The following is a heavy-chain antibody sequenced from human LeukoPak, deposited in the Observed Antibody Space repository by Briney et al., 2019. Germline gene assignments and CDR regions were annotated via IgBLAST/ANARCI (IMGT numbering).Heavy chain of an antibody. D-gene: IGHD6-19*01. CDR2: IYSGGST. V-gene: IGHV3-53*01. CDR1: GFTVSSNY. Sequence: PGGSLRLSCAASGFTVSSNYMSWVRQAPGKGPEWVSVIYSGGSTYYADSVKGRFTISRDNSKNTLYLQMNSLRAEDTAVYYCARGLAYSSGWYAGYFDYWGQGTLVTVSS. CDR3: ARGLAYSSGWYAGYFDY. J-gene: IGHJ4*02.